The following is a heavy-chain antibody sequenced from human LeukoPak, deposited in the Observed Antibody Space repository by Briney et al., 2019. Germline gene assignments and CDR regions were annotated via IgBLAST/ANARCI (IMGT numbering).Heavy chain of an antibody. D-gene: IGHD1-1*01. J-gene: IGHJ4*02. CDR1: GFTFSDYD. V-gene: IGHV3-13*01. CDR2: IGTAGDT. Sequence: QPGGSLRLSCAASGFTFSDYDMHWVRQATGKGLDWVSAIGTAGDTYYTGSVKGRFTISRENAKNSLYLQMNSLRAGDTAVYYCVRVAKERVGGVYYFDYWGQGTPVTVSS. CDR3: VRVAKERVGGVYYFDY.